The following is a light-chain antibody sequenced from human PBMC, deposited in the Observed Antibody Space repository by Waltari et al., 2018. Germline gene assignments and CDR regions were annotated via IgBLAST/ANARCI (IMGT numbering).Light chain of an antibody. CDR3: QQYYTTPLT. V-gene: IGKV4-1*01. J-gene: IGKJ4*01. Sequence: DIVMTQSPDSLAVSLGDRATINCKCSQSLLYSSSNENYLAWYQHKPGQPPKLLIYWASTRKTGFPDRFSGSGSGTDFILTISSLQAEDVAVYYCQQYYTTPLTFGGGTKVVI. CDR2: WAS. CDR1: QSLLYSSSNENY.